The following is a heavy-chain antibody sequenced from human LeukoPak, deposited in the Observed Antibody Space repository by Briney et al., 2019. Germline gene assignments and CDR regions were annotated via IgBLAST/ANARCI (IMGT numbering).Heavy chain of an antibody. CDR1: GDSISSGRYY. D-gene: IGHD6-19*01. CDR2: IYNSGRT. J-gene: IGHJ3*02. V-gene: IGHV4-61*02. Sequence: SQTLSLTCTVSGDSISSGRYYWSWIRQPAGRGLEWIGRIYNSGRTNYNPSLKSRVTISVDTSKNQFSLKLSPVTAADTAVYYCARHKYSSGWPPEGAFDIWGQGTMVTVSS. CDR3: ARHKYSSGWPPEGAFDI.